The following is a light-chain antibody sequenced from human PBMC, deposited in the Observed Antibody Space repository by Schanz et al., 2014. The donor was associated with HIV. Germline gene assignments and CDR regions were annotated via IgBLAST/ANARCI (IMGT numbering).Light chain of an antibody. CDR1: QSVSSN. CDR3: QQSNSWPYT. CDR2: GAS. V-gene: IGKV3-15*01. J-gene: IGKJ2*01. Sequence: EIVMTQSPGTLSLSPGERATLSCRASQSVSSNLAWYQQKSGQAPRLLIYGASTRATGIPARFSGSGSGTEFTLTISSLQSEDFAVYYCQQSNSWPYTFGQGTKLEI.